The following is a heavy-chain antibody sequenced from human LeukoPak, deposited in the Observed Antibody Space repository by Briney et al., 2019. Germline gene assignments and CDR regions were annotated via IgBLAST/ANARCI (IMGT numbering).Heavy chain of an antibody. J-gene: IGHJ4*02. D-gene: IGHD3-22*01. V-gene: IGHV3-23*01. CDR3: AKDAYYYDSTGYYDGGSFDY. CDR1: GFTFSSYA. Sequence: GGSLRLSCAASGFTFSSYAMSWARQAPGKGLEWVSAITDTGDNTYYANSVKGRCTISRDNSRNTLYLQMSSLRVEDTAVYYCAKDAYYYDSTGYYDGGSFDYWGQGALVTVSS. CDR2: ITDTGDNT.